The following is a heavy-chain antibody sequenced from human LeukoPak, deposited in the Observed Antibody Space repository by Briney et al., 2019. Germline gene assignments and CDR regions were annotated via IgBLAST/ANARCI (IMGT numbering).Heavy chain of an antibody. J-gene: IGHJ3*02. CDR3: ASGYCGGACQLGGVDM. V-gene: IGHV4-39*07. Sequence: PSETLSLTCTVSGGSISSSSYYWGWIRQPPGKGLEWIGSIYYSGSTYYNPSLKSRVTISVDTSKNQFSLKLSSVTAADTAVYYCASGYCGGACQLGGVDMWGQGTMVTVSS. CDR1: GGSISSSSYY. D-gene: IGHD2-21*02. CDR2: IYYSGST.